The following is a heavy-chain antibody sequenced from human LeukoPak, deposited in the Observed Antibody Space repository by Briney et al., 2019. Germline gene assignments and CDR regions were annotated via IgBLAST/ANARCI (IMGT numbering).Heavy chain of an antibody. V-gene: IGHV3-23*01. CDR1: GFTFSSHS. CDR3: AKDRGMVGASVRAFDY. Sequence: GGSLRLSCAASGFTFSSHSMIWARQAPGKGLEWVSVISGSGETTYYADSVKGRFTISRDNSQNTLYLQMSSLRGEDTALYYCAKDRGMVGASVRAFDYWGQGTLVTVSS. CDR2: ISGSGETT. J-gene: IGHJ4*02. D-gene: IGHD1-26*01.